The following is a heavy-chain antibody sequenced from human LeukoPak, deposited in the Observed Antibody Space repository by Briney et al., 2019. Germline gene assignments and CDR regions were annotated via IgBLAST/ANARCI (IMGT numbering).Heavy chain of an antibody. Sequence: GGSLRLSCAASGFTFGNYWMRWVRQAPGKGLEWVANIKQDGSEKYYVDSVKGRFSISRDNAKNSLYLQMNSLRAEDTAVYYCARDSRYGAYWGQGTLVTVSS. J-gene: IGHJ4*02. V-gene: IGHV3-7*01. D-gene: IGHD4-17*01. CDR2: IKQDGSEK. CDR3: ARDSRYGAY. CDR1: GFTFGNYW.